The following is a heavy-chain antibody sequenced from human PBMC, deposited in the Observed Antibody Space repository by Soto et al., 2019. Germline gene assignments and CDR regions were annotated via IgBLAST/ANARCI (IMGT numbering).Heavy chain of an antibody. J-gene: IGHJ4*02. CDR1: GGSISSGGHS. CDR3: ARGMTTVTTFDY. CDR2: IYHSGST. V-gene: IGHV4-30-2*01. D-gene: IGHD4-17*01. Sequence: QLQLQESGSGLGKPSQTLSLTCAVSGGSISSGGHSCNWIRQPPGKGLEWIGYIYHSGSTYYNPSLKSRVTISVDRSKNQFALKLSSVTAADTAVYYCARGMTTVTTFDYWGQGTLVTVSS.